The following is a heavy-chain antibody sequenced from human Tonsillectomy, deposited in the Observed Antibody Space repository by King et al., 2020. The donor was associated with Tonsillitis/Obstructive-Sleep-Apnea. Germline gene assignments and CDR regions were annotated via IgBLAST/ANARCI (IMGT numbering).Heavy chain of an antibody. J-gene: IGHJ6*02. V-gene: IGHV5-10-1*03. D-gene: IGHD1-26*01. CDR2: IDPSDSYT. CDR3: ARQATYYYGMDV. CDR1: GYSFSSYY. Sequence: VQLVESGAEVKKPGESLRISCTGSGYSFSSYYISWVRQMPGKGLEWMGRIDPSDSYTNYSPSFQGHVTISADKSISTAYLQWSSLKASDTAMYYCARQATYYYGMDVWGQGTTVTVSS.